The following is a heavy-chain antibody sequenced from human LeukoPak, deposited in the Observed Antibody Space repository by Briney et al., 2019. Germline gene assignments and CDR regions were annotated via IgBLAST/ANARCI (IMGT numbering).Heavy chain of an antibody. CDR2: ISAYNGNT. CDR1: GYTFTSYG. V-gene: IGHV1-18*01. D-gene: IGHD5-12*01. CDR3: ATYSGYPITRDY. Sequence: GASVKVSCKASGYTFTSYGISWGRQAPGHGLEWMGWISAYNGNTNYAQKLQGRVTMTTDTSTSTAYMELRSLRSDDTAVYYCATYSGYPITRDYWGQGTLVTVSS. J-gene: IGHJ4*02.